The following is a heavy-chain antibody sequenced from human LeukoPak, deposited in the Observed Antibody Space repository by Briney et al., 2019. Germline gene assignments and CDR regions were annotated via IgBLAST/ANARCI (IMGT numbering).Heavy chain of an antibody. D-gene: IGHD6-19*01. J-gene: IGHJ5*02. Sequence: GGSLRLSCAASGFTFSTYTMNWVRQAPGKGLQWVSTISSSSSYIYYADSVKGRFTISRDNAENSLYLQMNSLRAEDTAVYYCARDPDRYSSGWYFDPWGQGTLVTVSS. CDR1: GFTFSTYT. CDR3: ARDPDRYSSGWYFDP. V-gene: IGHV3-21*01. CDR2: ISSSSSYI.